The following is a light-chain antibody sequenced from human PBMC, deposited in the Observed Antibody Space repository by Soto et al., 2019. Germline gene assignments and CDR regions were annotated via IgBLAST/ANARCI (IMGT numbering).Light chain of an antibody. Sequence: SYELTQPPSVSVSPGQTARITCSGDACPKQYAYWYQQKPGQAPVLVIYKDSERPSGIPERFSGSSSGTTVTLTISGVQAEDEADYYCQSADSSGTYPVVFGGGTKLTVL. J-gene: IGLJ2*01. V-gene: IGLV3-25*02. CDR2: KDS. CDR3: QSADSSGTYPVV. CDR1: ACPKQY.